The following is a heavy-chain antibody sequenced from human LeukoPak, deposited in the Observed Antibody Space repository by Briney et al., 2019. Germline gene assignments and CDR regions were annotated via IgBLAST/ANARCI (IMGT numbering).Heavy chain of an antibody. D-gene: IGHD5-24*01. CDR3: ARTPSRDGYSHIDF. Sequence: GGSLRLSCAASGFTFTNHAMAWVRLAPGKGLEWVSTLSDSGGSTYYADSVKGRFTISRDNSRNTMYLQMDSLRDDDTGVYFCARTPSRDGYSHIDFWGQGALVTVSS. J-gene: IGHJ4*02. CDR2: LSDSGGST. V-gene: IGHV3-23*01. CDR1: GFTFTNHA.